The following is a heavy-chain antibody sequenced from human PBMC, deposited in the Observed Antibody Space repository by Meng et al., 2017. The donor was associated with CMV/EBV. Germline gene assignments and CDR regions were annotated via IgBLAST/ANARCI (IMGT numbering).Heavy chain of an antibody. CDR3: ARRAVCSDCSNPLAI. V-gene: IGHV1-69*05. J-gene: IGHJ3*02. CDR2: IIPIFGTT. D-gene: IGHD6-19*01. Sequence: SVKVSCKAVRGSFSSHEIIWVRQAPGQGLEWLGGIIPIFGTTNYAQKFQGRVTFTTDESTTTAYMELSGLTSEDTAVHYCARRAVCSDCSNPLAIWGQGTLVTVSS. CDR1: RGSFSSHE.